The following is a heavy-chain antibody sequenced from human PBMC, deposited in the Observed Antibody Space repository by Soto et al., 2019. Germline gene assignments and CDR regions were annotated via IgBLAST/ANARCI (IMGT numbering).Heavy chain of an antibody. D-gene: IGHD6-13*01. V-gene: IGHV3-30-3*01. CDR3: ASGGSGRWYGGWFDP. CDR2: ISNDGSNK. J-gene: IGHJ5*02. CDR1: GFIFRSYA. Sequence: QVQLVESGGGVVQPGRSLRLSCAASGFIFRSYARYWVLQARGKGLEWVAVISNDGSNKYYADSVKGRFTTTRDTSMNTLYLQLNSLRAEDTAVYYCASGGSGRWYGGWFDPWGQGTLVTVSS.